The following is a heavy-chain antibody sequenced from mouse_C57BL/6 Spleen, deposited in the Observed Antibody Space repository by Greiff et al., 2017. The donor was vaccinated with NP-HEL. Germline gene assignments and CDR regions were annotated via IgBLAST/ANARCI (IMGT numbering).Heavy chain of an antibody. D-gene: IGHD1-1*01. J-gene: IGHJ2*01. CDR2: IDPSDSYT. V-gene: IGHV1-69*01. Sequence: QVQLQQPGAELVMPGASVKLSCKASGYTFTSYWMHWVKQRPGQGLEWIGEIDPSDSYTNYNQKFKGKSTLTVDKSSSTAYMQLSSLTSEDSAVYYCARGNGRNYFDYWGQGTTLTVSS. CDR3: ARGNGRNYFDY. CDR1: GYTFTSYW.